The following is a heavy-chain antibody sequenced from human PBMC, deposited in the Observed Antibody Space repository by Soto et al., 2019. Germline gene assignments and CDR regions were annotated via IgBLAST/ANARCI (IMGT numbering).Heavy chain of an antibody. Sequence: GASVKVSCKASGGTFSSYAISWVRQAPGQGLEWMGGIIPIFGTANYAQKFQGRVTITADESTSTAYMELSSLRSEDTAVYYCARGSSSWYWFDLWGQGTLVTVSS. CDR1: GGTFSSYA. D-gene: IGHD6-13*01. V-gene: IGHV1-69*13. CDR3: ARGSSSWYWFDL. J-gene: IGHJ5*02. CDR2: IIPIFGTA.